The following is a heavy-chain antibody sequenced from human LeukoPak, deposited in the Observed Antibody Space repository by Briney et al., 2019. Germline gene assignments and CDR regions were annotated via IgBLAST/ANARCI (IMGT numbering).Heavy chain of an antibody. Sequence: SVKVSCKASGGTFSSYAISWVRQAPGQGLEWMGGIIPIFGTANYAQKFQGRVTMTRGTSISTAYMGLGRLRSDDTAVYYCARNPGYCSSTSCYNSPSDYWGQGTLVTVSS. CDR3: ARNPGYCSSTSCYNSPSDY. J-gene: IGHJ4*02. CDR2: IIPIFGTA. D-gene: IGHD2-2*01. V-gene: IGHV1-69*05. CDR1: GGTFSSYA.